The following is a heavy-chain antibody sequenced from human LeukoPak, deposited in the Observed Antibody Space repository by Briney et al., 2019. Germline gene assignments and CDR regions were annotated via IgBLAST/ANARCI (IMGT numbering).Heavy chain of an antibody. CDR3: AREESDYDNWFDP. D-gene: IGHD5-12*01. V-gene: IGHV1-69*13. CDR2: IIPIFGTA. Sequence: ASVKVSCKASGYTFTSYAISWVRQAPGQGLEWMGGIIPIFGTANYAQKFQGRVTITADESTSTAYMELSSLRSEDTAVYYCAREESDYDNWFDPWGQGTLVTVSS. J-gene: IGHJ5*02. CDR1: GYTFTSYA.